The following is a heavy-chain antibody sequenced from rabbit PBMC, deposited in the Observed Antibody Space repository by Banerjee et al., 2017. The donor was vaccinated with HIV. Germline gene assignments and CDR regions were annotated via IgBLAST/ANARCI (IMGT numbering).Heavy chain of an antibody. D-gene: IGHD7-1*01. V-gene: IGHV1S45*01. CDR3: ARDDNDPDTF. CDR2: IYDGSSGWT. CDR1: GFTLSNNYV. J-gene: IGHJ4*01. Sequence: QQQLEESGGGLVKPGASLTLTCTASGFTLSNNYVMCWVRQAPGKGLEWIACIYDGSSGWTRHASWAKGRFTISKTSSTTVTLQMTSLTAADTATYFCARDDNDPDTFWGPGTLVTVS.